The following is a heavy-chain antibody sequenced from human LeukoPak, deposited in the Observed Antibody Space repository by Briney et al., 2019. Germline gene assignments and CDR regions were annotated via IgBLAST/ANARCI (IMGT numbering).Heavy chain of an antibody. CDR2: INHSGST. Sequence: SETLSLTCAVYGGSFSGYYWSWIRQPPGKGLEWIGEINHSGSTNYNPSLKSRVTISVDTSKNQFSLKLSSVTAADTAVYYCARAFPHFWKGGGWFDPWGQGTLVTVSS. D-gene: IGHD3-3*02. CDR3: ARAFPHFWKGGGWFDP. CDR1: GGSFSGYY. V-gene: IGHV4-34*01. J-gene: IGHJ5*02.